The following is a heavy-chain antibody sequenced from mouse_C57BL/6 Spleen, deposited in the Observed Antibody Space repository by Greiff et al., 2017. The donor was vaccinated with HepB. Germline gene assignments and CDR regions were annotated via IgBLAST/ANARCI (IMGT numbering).Heavy chain of an antibody. J-gene: IGHJ3*01. D-gene: IGHD2-3*01. Sequence: VQLQQSGAELVRPGASVKLSCKASGYTFTDYYINWVKQRPGQGLEWIARIYPGSGNTYYNEKFKGKATLTAEKSSSTAYMQLSSLTSEDSAVSVCARGDGYRFWFAYWGQGTLVTVSA. CDR3: ARGDGYRFWFAY. V-gene: IGHV1-76*01. CDR2: IYPGSGNT. CDR1: GYTFTDYY.